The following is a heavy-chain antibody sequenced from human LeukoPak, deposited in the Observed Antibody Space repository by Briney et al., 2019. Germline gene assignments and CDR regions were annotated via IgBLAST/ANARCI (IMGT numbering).Heavy chain of an antibody. CDR3: ARHYYDRSGSLLVWFDY. D-gene: IGHD3-22*01. J-gene: IGHJ4*02. V-gene: IGHV4-39*07. CDR1: GGSISSSSYY. Sequence: PSETLSLTCTVSGGSISSSSYYWGWIRQPPGKGLEWIGSIYYSGSTYYNPSLKSPVTISVDTSKNHFSLKLSSVTAADTAVYYCARHYYDRSGSLLVWFDYWGQGTLVTVSS. CDR2: IYYSGST.